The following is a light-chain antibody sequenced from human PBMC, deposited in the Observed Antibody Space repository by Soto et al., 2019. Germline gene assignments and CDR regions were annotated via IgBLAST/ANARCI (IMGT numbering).Light chain of an antibody. V-gene: IGKV1-8*01. J-gene: IGKJ5*01. Sequence: AIRMTPSPSSLSASTGDRVTITCRASQGISSYLAWYQQKPGKAPKLLIYAASTLQSGVPSRFSGSGSGTDFNFTISFLQSEDFATYYCQQYYSYPPITFGQGTRLDIK. CDR2: AAS. CDR3: QQYYSYPPIT. CDR1: QGISSY.